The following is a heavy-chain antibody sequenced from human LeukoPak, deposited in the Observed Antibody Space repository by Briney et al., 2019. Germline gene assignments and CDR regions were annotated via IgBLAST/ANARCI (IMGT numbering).Heavy chain of an antibody. CDR2: ISSSSSYI. V-gene: IGHV3-21*01. CDR1: GFTFSSYS. CDR3: ARHDFGGIGIDY. J-gene: IGHJ4*02. Sequence: PGGSLRLSCAASGFTFSSYSMNWVRQAPGKGLEWVSSISSSSSYIYYADSVKGRFTISRDNAKNSLYLQMNSLRAEDTAVYYCARHDFGGIGIDYWGQGTLVTVSS. D-gene: IGHD3-10*01.